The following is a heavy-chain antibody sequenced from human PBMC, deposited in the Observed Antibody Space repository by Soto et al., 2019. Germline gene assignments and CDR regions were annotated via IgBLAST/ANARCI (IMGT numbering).Heavy chain of an antibody. CDR2: IYYSGST. Sequence: QVQLQESGPGLVKPSETLSLTCTVSGGSISSYYWSWIRQPPGKGLEWIGYIYYSGSTNYNPSLKRRVTISVDTSKNQFALKLSSVTAADTAVYYCASSRDGDKDYFDYWGQGTLVTVSA. J-gene: IGHJ4*02. V-gene: IGHV4-59*08. CDR3: ASSRDGDKDYFDY. CDR1: GGSISSYY. D-gene: IGHD2-2*01.